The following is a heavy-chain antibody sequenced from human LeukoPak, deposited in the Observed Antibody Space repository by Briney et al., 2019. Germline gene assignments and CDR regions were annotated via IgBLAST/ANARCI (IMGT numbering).Heavy chain of an antibody. CDR1: GFTVSSSY. CDR2: ISSSSSYT. CDR3: ATSLWFGELAWFDP. D-gene: IGHD3-10*01. V-gene: IGHV3-11*06. J-gene: IGHJ5*02. Sequence: GGSLRLSCAASGFTVSSSYMSWIRQAPGKGLEWVSYISSSSSYTNYADSVKGRFTISRDNAKNSLYLQMNSLRAEDTAVYYCATSLWFGELAWFDPWGQGTLVTVSS.